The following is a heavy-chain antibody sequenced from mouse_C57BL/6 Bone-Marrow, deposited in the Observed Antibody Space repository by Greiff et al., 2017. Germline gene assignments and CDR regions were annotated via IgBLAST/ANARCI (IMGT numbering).Heavy chain of an antibody. V-gene: IGHV1-85*01. CDR3: ARTAMDY. Sequence: QVTLKVSGPELVKPGASVKLSCKASGYTFTSSDINWVKQRPGQGLEWIGWIYPRDGSTKYNEKFKGKATLTVDTSSSTAYMERHSLTSEDSAVYFCARTAMDYWGQGTSVTVSS. CDR2: IYPRDGST. CDR1: GYTFTSSD. J-gene: IGHJ4*01.